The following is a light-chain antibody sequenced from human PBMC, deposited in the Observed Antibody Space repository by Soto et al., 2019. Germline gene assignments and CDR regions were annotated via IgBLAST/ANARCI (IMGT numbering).Light chain of an antibody. CDR1: QSVDSDY. CDR3: QQYGSSVS. CDR2: EAS. V-gene: IGKV3D-20*01. Sequence: EIELTQSPATLSLSPGERATLSCGASQSVDSDYLAWYQHKPGLAPRLLIYEASIRTTGLPDRFSGSGSGTDFTLTINRLEPEDFAVYYCQQYGSSVSFGQGTMVQMK. J-gene: IGKJ1*01.